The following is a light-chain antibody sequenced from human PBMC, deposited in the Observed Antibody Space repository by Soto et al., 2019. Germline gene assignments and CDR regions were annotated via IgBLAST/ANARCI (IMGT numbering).Light chain of an antibody. CDR1: QSVSSY. CDR3: QQRSNWPT. J-gene: IGKJ5*01. Sequence: EIVLTQSPATLSLSPGERATLSCRASQSVSSYLAWYQQKPGQAPRLLIYDASNRATGIPARFSGSGSGTDFTLPISSLEPEDFAVYYCQQRSNWPTFVQGTRLEMK. CDR2: DAS. V-gene: IGKV3-11*01.